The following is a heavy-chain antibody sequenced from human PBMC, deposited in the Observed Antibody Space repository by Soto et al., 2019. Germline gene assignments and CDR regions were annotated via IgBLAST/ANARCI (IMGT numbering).Heavy chain of an antibody. CDR3: AKDLRSDSSGYYYVFDY. V-gene: IGHV3-66*02. D-gene: IGHD3-22*01. Sequence: PGWSLRLSCAASGFTVSSNYMSWVRQAPGKGLEWVSVTYSGGTTYYADSVKGRFTISRDNSKNTLYLQMNSLRAEDTAVYYCAKDLRSDSSGYYYVFDYWGQGTLVTVSS. CDR1: GFTVSSNY. J-gene: IGHJ4*02. CDR2: TYSGGTT.